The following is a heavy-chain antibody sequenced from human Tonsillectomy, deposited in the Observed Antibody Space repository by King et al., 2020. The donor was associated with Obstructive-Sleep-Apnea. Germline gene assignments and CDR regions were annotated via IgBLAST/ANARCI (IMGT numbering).Heavy chain of an antibody. CDR2: IKQDGSEK. CDR1: GFTFSSYW. Sequence: VQLVESGGGLVQPGGSLRLSCAASGFTFSSYWMSWVRQALGKGLEWVANIKQDGSEKYYVDSVKGRFTISRDNAKNSLYLQMNSLRAEDTAVYYCARDWGLEPMLVGYYYGMDVWGQGTTVTVSS. J-gene: IGHJ6*02. D-gene: IGHD1-1*01. V-gene: IGHV3-7*01. CDR3: ARDWGLEPMLVGYYYGMDV.